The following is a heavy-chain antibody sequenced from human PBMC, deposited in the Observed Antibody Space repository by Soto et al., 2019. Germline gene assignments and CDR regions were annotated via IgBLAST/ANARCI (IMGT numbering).Heavy chain of an antibody. CDR1: GGTFSSYT. J-gene: IGHJ4*02. D-gene: IGHD2-15*01. CDR2: IIPILGIA. CDR3: ATTPRVYCSGGSCYAYYFDY. Sequence: ASVKVSCKASGGTFSSYTISWVRQAPGQGLEWMGRIIPILGIANYAQKFQGRVTITADKSTSTAYMELSSLRSEDTAVYYCATTPRVYCSGGSCYAYYFDYWGQGTLVTVS. V-gene: IGHV1-69*02.